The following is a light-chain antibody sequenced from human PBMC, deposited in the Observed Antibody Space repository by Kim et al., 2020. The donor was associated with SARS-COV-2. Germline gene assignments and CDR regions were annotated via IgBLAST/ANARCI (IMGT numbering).Light chain of an antibody. Sequence: QSITISCTGTSSDVGDYYYVSWYRQHPGKAPKLMIYDVSSRPSGVSNRFSGSKSGITASLTISGLQAEDEADYYCSSYSTTSTLVVFGGGTQLTVL. CDR1: SSDVGDYYY. V-gene: IGLV2-14*03. J-gene: IGLJ2*01. CDR3: SSYSTTSTLVV. CDR2: DVS.